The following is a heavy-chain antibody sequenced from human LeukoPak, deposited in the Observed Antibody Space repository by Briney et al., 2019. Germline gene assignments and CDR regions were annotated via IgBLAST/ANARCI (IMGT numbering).Heavy chain of an antibody. CDR3: AKVPGDHIGSGRSGY. CDR1: GLSFSSQA. V-gene: IGHV3-23*01. Sequence: QPGGSLRLSCAASGLSFSSQAMTWVRQAPGKGLEWVSAMSGSGDHIYYADSVKGRFTVSRDNSRDTLYLQMNRLRAEDTAIYYCAKVPGDHIGSGRSGYWGRGTLVTVSS. J-gene: IGHJ4*02. CDR2: MSGSGDHI. D-gene: IGHD3-10*01.